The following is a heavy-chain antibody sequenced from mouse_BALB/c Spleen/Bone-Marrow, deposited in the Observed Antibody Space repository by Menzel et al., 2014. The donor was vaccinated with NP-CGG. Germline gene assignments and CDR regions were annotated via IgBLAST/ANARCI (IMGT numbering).Heavy chain of an antibody. CDR3: ARGEAYYRGEFAY. CDR1: GYTFTSYW. CDR2: IHPGDGDT. Sequence: QVQLQQSGAELARPGASVKLSCKASGYTFTSYWMQWVKQRPGQGLEWIGAIHPGDGDTRYTQKFEGKATLTADISSSTAYMQLSSLASEDSAVYYCARGEAYYRGEFAYWGQGTLVAASA. V-gene: IGHV1-87*01. J-gene: IGHJ3*01. D-gene: IGHD2-14*01.